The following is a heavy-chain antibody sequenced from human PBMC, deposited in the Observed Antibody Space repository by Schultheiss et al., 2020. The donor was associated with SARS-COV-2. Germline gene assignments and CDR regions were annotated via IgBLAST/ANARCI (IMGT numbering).Heavy chain of an antibody. CDR3: ARDTSIASYFDY. D-gene: IGHD6-6*01. J-gene: IGHJ4*02. V-gene: IGHV4-31*03. Sequence: SQTLSLTCTVSGGSISSGGYYWSWIRQHPGKGLEWIGYIYYNGSTYYNPSLKSRVTISVDTSKNQFSLKLSSVTAADTAVYYCARDTSIASYFDYWGQGTLVTVSS. CDR1: GGSISSGGYY. CDR2: IYYNGST.